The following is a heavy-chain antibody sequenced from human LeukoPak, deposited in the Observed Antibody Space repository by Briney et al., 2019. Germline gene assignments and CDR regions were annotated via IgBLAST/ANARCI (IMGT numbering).Heavy chain of an antibody. J-gene: IGHJ4*02. CDR1: GYTFTSYY. D-gene: IGHD3-16*02. CDR3: ARGGGYTYYFDY. Sequence: ASVKVSCKASGYTFTSYYMHWVRQAPGQGLEWIGIINPSGGSTSYAQKVQGRVAMTRDTSTSTVYMELSSLRSEDTAVYYCARGGGYTYYFDYWGQGTLVTVSS. V-gene: IGHV1-46*01. CDR2: INPSGGST.